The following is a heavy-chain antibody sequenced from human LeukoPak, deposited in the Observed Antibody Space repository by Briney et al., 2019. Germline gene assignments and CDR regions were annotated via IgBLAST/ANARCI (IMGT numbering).Heavy chain of an antibody. V-gene: IGHV3-48*03. CDR1: GFTFSSYE. CDR3: ARVAIAAAAPDY. D-gene: IGHD6-13*01. Sequence: GGSLRLSCAATGFTFSSYEMNWVRQAPGKGLDRVSYISSSGSTIYYAYSVKGRFTISRDNAKNSLYLQMNSLRAEDTAVYYCARVAIAAAAPDYWGQGTLVTVSS. CDR2: ISSSGSTI. J-gene: IGHJ4*02.